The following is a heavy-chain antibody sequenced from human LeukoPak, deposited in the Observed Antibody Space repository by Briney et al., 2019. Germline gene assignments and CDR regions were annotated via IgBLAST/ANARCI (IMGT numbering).Heavy chain of an antibody. D-gene: IGHD3-22*01. CDR3: AREGTYYDTRGNYYDGPHDF. Sequence: GGSLRLSCAASGFTFSSYSMNWVRQAPGKGLEWVSSISSSSSYIYYADSVKGRFTISRDNTKNSLYLQMNSLRAEDTAVYYCAREGTYYDTRGNYYDGPHDFWGQGTLVTVSS. V-gene: IGHV3-21*01. CDR1: GFTFSSYS. J-gene: IGHJ4*02. CDR2: ISSSSSYI.